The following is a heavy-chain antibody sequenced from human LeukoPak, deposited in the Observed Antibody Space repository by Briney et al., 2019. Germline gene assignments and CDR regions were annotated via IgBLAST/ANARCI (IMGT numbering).Heavy chain of an antibody. CDR1: GFTFSSYW. D-gene: IGHD6-6*01. CDR2: ISVSGDST. V-gene: IGHV3-23*01. J-gene: IGHJ4*02. CDR3: ATAGRLSYYFDY. Sequence: GGSLRLSCAASGFTFSSYWMHWVRQAPGKGLEWVSGISVSGDSTYYADSVKGRFTISRDNSRNTLYLQMNSLRAEDTAVYYCATAGRLSYYFDYWGQGTLVTVSS.